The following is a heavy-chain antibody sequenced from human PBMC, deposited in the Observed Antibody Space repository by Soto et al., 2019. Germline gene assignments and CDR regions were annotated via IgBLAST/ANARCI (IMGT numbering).Heavy chain of an antibody. J-gene: IGHJ4*02. CDR3: AKALSGYSYGPFDY. Sequence: EVQLVESGGSLVQPGRSLRLSCAASGFTFDDYAMHWVRQAPGKGLEWVSGISWNSNSIGYADSVKGRFTISRDYAKNSLYLQMNSLRAEDTALYYCAKALSGYSYGPFDYWGQGTLVTVSS. CDR2: ISWNSNSI. V-gene: IGHV3-9*01. CDR1: GFTFDDYA. D-gene: IGHD5-18*01.